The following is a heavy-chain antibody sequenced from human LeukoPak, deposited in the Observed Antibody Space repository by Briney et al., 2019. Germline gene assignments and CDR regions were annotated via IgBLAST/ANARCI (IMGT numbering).Heavy chain of an antibody. CDR2: IYYSGST. D-gene: IGHD5-18*01. J-gene: IGHJ4*02. V-gene: IGHV4-30-4*08. Sequence: SETLSLTCTVSGGSISSGDYYWSWIRQPPGKGLEWSGYIYYSGSTYYNPSLKSRVTISVDTSKNQFSLKLSSVTAADTAVYYCARDQRGYSYGGVDYWAREPWSPSPQ. CDR1: GGSISSGDYY. CDR3: ARDQRGYSYGGVDY.